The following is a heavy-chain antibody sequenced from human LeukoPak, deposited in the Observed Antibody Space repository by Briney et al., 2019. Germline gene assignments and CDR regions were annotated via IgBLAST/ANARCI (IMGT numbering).Heavy chain of an antibody. Sequence: GASVKVSCKASGYTFTSYGISWVRQAPGQGLEWMGRIIPILGIANYAQKFQGRVTITADKSTSTAYMELSSLRSEDTAVYYCAREDRHDSSGYPSYWGQGTLVTVSS. CDR1: GYTFTSYG. CDR2: IIPILGIA. D-gene: IGHD3-22*01. J-gene: IGHJ4*02. CDR3: AREDRHDSSGYPSY. V-gene: IGHV1-69*04.